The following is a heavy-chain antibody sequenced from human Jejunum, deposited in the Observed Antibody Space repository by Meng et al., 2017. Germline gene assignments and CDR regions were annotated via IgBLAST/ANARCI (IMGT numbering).Heavy chain of an antibody. CDR3: ARGSLGTLDI. D-gene: IGHD1-26*01. J-gene: IGHJ3*02. CDR2: IKQDGSKT. V-gene: IGHV3-7*01. Sequence: GESLKISCAASGFTFSNYWIHWVRQAPGKGLEWVANIKQDGSKTNYVDSVEGRFTISRDNAKNSLYLQMNSLRVEDTAVYYCARGSLGTLDIWGQGTMVTVSS. CDR1: GFTFSNYW.